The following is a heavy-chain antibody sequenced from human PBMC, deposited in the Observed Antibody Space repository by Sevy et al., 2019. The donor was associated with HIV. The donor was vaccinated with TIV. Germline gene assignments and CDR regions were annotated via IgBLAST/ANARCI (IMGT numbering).Heavy chain of an antibody. D-gene: IGHD3-10*01. CDR1: GGTFSSHR. V-gene: IGHV1-69*13. J-gene: IGHJ5*01. Sequence: ASVKVSCQASGGTFSSHRFTWVWQAPGQGLECLGSIVPMFGTADYAQKFEGRVTITADESTRTAYMELTSLKSDDTAVYYCARQITLVQGVLASDWFDSWGQGTLVTVSS. CDR3: ARQITLVQGVLASDWFDS. CDR2: IVPMFGTA.